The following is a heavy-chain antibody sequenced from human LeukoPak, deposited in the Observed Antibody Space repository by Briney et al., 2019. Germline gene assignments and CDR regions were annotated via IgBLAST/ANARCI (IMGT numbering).Heavy chain of an antibody. CDR2: IYYSGST. CDR1: GGSISSYY. J-gene: IGHJ5*02. Sequence: SETLSLTCTVSGGSISSYYWSWIRQPPGKGLEWIGYIYYSGSTNYNPSLKSRVTISIDTSKNQFSLKLSSVTAADTAMYYCTRHQKGDYPWFDPWGQGTLVTVSS. V-gene: IGHV4-59*08. CDR3: TRHQKGDYPWFDP. D-gene: IGHD4-17*01.